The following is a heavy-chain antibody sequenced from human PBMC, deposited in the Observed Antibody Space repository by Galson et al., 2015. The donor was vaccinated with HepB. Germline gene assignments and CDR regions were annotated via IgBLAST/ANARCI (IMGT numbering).Heavy chain of an antibody. CDR2: IYTSGST. Sequence: TLSLTCTVSGGSISSGSYYWSWIRQPAGKGLEWIGRIYTSGSTNYNPSLKSRVTMSVDTSKNQFSLKLSSVTAADTAVYYCAREGREGDYGVPAYYFDYWGQGTLVTVSS. D-gene: IGHD4-17*01. V-gene: IGHV4-61*02. CDR1: GGSISSGSYY. J-gene: IGHJ4*02. CDR3: AREGREGDYGVPAYYFDY.